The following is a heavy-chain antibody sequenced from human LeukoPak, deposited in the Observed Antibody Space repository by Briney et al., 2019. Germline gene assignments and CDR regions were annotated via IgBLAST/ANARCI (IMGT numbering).Heavy chain of an antibody. V-gene: IGHV4-34*01. CDR3: ARRGPATYDYVWGSYRYPWFDP. Sequence: KASETLSLTCAVYGGSFSGYYWSWIRQPPGKGLEWIGEINHSGSTNYNPSLKSRVTISVDTSKNQFSLKLSSVTAADTAVYYCARRGPATYDYVWGSYRYPWFDPWGQGTLVTVSS. CDR1: GGSFSGYY. CDR2: INHSGST. D-gene: IGHD3-16*02. J-gene: IGHJ5*02.